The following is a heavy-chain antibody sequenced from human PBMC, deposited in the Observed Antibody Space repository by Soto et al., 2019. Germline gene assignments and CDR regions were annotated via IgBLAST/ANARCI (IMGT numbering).Heavy chain of an antibody. CDR2: TSYDGSNN. D-gene: IGHD3-16*01. CDR1: GFTFRSYV. CDR3: ARWGTAGGLDV. V-gene: IGHV3-33*05. J-gene: IGHJ4*02. Sequence: QVQLVESGGGVVQPGTSLRLSCVGSGFTFRSYVIHWVRQAPGKGLEWVALTSYDGSNNFYGDSVKGRFTISRDNSRNTVELQTDSLSIKDTALYYCARWGTAGGLDVWGQGTLVSVSS.